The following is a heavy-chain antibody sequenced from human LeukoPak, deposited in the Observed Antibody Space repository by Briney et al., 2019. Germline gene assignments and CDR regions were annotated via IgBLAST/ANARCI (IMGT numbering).Heavy chain of an antibody. CDR3: ARNLIPEQLVLNF. CDR1: GGSISSYY. CDR2: IYYTGST. Sequence: SETLSLTCTVSGGSISSYYWSWIRQPPGKGLEWIGYIYYTGSTNYNPSLKSRVTISVDTSKNQFSLNLRSVTPEDTAVYYCARNLIPEQLVLNFWGQGTLVTVSS. D-gene: IGHD6-13*01. V-gene: IGHV4-59*01. J-gene: IGHJ4*02.